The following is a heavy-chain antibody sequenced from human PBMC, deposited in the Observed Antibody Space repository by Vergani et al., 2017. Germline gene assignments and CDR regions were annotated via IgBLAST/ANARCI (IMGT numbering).Heavy chain of an antibody. CDR2: IIPIFGTA. CDR1: GYTFSSYA. CDR3: ARDTGAYCGGDCYGWFDP. V-gene: IGHV1-69*01. D-gene: IGHD2-21*02. Sequence: QVQVVQSGAEVKKSGASVKVSCKTSGYTFSSYAISWVRQAPGQGLEWMGGIIPIFGTANYAQKFQGRVTITADESTSTAYMELSSLRSEDTAVYYCARDTGAYCGGDCYGWFDPWGQGTLVTVSS. J-gene: IGHJ5*02.